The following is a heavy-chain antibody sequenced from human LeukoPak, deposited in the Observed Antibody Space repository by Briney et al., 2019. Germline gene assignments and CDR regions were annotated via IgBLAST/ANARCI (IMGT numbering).Heavy chain of an antibody. CDR2: IYHSGST. D-gene: IGHD3-22*01. V-gene: IGHV4-4*02. J-gene: IGHJ4*02. Sequence: PSGTLSLTCAVSGGSISSSNWWSWVRQPPGKGLEWIGEIYHSGSTNYNPSLKSRVTISVDKSKNQFSLKLSSVTAADTAVYYCARVLSYYYDSSGYYYSNLLDYWGQGTLVTVSS. CDR3: ARVLSYYYDSSGYYYSNLLDY. CDR1: GGSISSSNW.